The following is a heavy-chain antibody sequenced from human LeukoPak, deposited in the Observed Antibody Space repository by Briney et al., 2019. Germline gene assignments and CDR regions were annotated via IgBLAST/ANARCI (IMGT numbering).Heavy chain of an antibody. CDR1: GGSISSSSYD. CDR2: IYDSGST. CDR3: ARRYRDGYTNFDY. J-gene: IGHJ4*02. Sequence: PSETLSLTCTVSGGSISSSSYDWGGIRQPRGKGVEWIGRIYDSGSTYENPAVKSRFTICVETAENQFSLKLSSVTAADTAVYYCARRYRDGYTNFDYWGQGTLVTVSS. D-gene: IGHD5-24*01. V-gene: IGHV4-39*01.